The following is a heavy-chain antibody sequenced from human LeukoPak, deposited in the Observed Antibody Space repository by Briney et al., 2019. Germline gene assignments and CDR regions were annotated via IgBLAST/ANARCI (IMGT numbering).Heavy chain of an antibody. CDR1: GFTFSSAW. J-gene: IGHJ4*02. D-gene: IGHD6-13*01. V-gene: IGHV3-30*03. Sequence: TGGSLRLSCAASGFTFSSAWMSWVRQAPGQGLGWVAVISYDGSNKYYADSVKGRFTISRDNYKNKLYLQMNSLRAEDTAVYYCARDSSSSWYHSGYFDYWGQGTLVTVSS. CDR3: ARDSSSSWYHSGYFDY. CDR2: ISYDGSNK.